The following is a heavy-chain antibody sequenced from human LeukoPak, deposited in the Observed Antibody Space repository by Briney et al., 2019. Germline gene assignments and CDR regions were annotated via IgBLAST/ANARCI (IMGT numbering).Heavy chain of an antibody. CDR1: GGTFSSYA. J-gene: IGHJ4*02. V-gene: IGHV1-69*04. CDR3: ARLFGIFAEIDY. Sequence: SVKVSCKASGGTFSSYAISWVRQAPGQGLEWMGRIIPILGIANYAQKFQGRVTITADKPTSTAYMELSSLRSEDTAVYYCARLFGIFAEIDYWGQGTLVTVSS. D-gene: IGHD3-10*02. CDR2: IIPILGIA.